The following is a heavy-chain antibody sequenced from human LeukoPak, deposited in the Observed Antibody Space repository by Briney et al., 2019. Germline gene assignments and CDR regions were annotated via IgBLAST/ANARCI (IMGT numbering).Heavy chain of an antibody. Sequence: PSETLSLTCAVSGYSISSGYYWGWIRQPPGKGLEWIGSIYHSGSTYYNPSLKSRVIISVDTSKNQFSLKLSSVTAADTAVYYCASLAAAGTTLGPYHHYYYMDVWGKGTTATVSS. J-gene: IGHJ6*03. CDR1: GYSISSGYY. V-gene: IGHV4-38-2*01. CDR3: ASLAAAGTTLGPYHHYYYMDV. D-gene: IGHD6-13*01. CDR2: IYHSGST.